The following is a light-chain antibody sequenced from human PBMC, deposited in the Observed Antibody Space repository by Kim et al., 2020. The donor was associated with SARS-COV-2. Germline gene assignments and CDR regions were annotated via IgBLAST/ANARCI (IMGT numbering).Light chain of an antibody. V-gene: IGLV3-19*01. J-gene: IGLJ2*01. CDR1: SLRSYY. CDR2: GKN. Sequence: LGQTVRITCQADSLRSYYASWYQQKPGQAPVLVIYGKNNRPSVIPDRFSGSSSGNTASLTITGAQAEDEADYYCNSRDSSGNHVVFGGGTQLTVL. CDR3: NSRDSSGNHVV.